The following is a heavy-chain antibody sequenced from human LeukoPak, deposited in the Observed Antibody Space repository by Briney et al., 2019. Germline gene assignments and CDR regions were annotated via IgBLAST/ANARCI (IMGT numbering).Heavy chain of an antibody. V-gene: IGHV4-61*08. J-gene: IGHJ6*02. CDR2: IYYSGST. CDR3: ARWSTVTTLDYYYGMDV. CDR1: GGSISSGGYS. Sequence: SETLSLTCAVSGGSISSGGYSWSWIRQPPGKGLEWIGYIYYSGSTNYNPSLKSRVTISVDTSKNQFSLKLSSVTAADTAVYYCARWSTVTTLDYYYGMDVWGQGTTVTVSS. D-gene: IGHD4-17*01.